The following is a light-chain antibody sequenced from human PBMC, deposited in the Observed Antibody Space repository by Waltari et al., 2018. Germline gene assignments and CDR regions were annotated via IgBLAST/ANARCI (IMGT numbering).Light chain of an antibody. CDR3: GAWDDSLNGYV. J-gene: IGLJ1*01. Sequence: QSVLTQPPSASGTPGQRVTISCSGSNSNIGSNIVNWYQHVPGTAPKVVIHTSNPRASGVPDRFSGSRSGTSASLAISGLRSEDEADYFCGAWDDSLNGYVFGTGTKVTVL. CDR1: NSNIGSNI. CDR2: TSN. V-gene: IGLV1-44*01.